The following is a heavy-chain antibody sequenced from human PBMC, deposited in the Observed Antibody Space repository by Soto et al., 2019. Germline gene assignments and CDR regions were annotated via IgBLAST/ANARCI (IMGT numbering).Heavy chain of an antibody. V-gene: IGHV3-30-3*01. Sequence: QVQLVESGGGVVQPGRSLRLSCAASGFTFSHYPMHWVRQAPGKGLEWVALISFDGNNKKYADSVKGRFTISRDNSKNTLYLQMDRLRPEDTSVYYCARDPVEMASITVGDYFDNWCQGTLVSVSS. CDR1: GFTFSHYP. CDR2: ISFDGNNK. CDR3: ARDPVEMASITVGDYFDN. J-gene: IGHJ4*02. D-gene: IGHD3-16*01.